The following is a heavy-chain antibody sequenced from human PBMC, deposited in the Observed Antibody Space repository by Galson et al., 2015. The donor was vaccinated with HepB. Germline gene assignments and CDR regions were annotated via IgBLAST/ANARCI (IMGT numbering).Heavy chain of an antibody. J-gene: IGHJ4*02. CDR2: ISYDGSNK. V-gene: IGHV3-30*04. D-gene: IGHD1-26*01. CDR1: GFTFSSYA. CDR3: ARVKGATVPFDY. Sequence: SLRLSCAASGFTFSSYAMHWVRQAPGKGLEWVAVISYDGSNKYYADSVKGRFTISRDNSKNTLYLQMNSLRAEDTAVYYCARVKGATVPFDYWGQGTLVTVSS.